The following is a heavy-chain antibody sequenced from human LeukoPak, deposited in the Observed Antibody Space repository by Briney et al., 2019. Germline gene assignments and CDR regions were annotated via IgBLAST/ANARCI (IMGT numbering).Heavy chain of an antibody. V-gene: IGHV1-24*01. CDR3: ARGKSDYRHYDIDY. Sequence: GASVKVSCKVSGYSLTKLCMHWVRQAPGKGLEWMGNFDPEDGETIYEQKFQDRGNMTTDTSTSTAYMELSSLRSEDTAVYYCARGKSDYRHYDIDYWGQGTLVTVSS. D-gene: IGHD3-22*01. J-gene: IGHJ4*02. CDR2: FDPEDGET. CDR1: GYSLTKLC.